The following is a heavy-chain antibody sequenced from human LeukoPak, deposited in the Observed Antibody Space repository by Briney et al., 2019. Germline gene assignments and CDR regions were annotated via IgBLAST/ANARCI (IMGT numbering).Heavy chain of an antibody. J-gene: IGHJ4*02. D-gene: IGHD3-3*01. CDR3: ARGNFWSGYYFNYFDY. CDR2: INHSGST. CDR1: GGPFSGYY. V-gene: IGHV4-34*01. Sequence: PSETLSLTCAVYGGPFSGYYWSWIRQPPGKGLEWIGEINHSGSTNYNPSLKSRVTISVDTSKNQFSLKLSSVTAADTAVYYCARGNFWSGYYFNYFDYWGQGTLVTVSS.